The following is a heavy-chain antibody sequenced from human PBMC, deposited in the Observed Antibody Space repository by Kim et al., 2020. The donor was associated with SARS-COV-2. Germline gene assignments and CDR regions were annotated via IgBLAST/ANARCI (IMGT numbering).Heavy chain of an antibody. CDR2: ISYDGSNK. Sequence: GGSLRLSCAASGFTFSSYAMHWVRQAPGKGLEWVAVISYDGSNKYYADSVRGRFTISRDNSKNTLYLQMNSLRAEDTAVYYCARAVMVISPGTLDGMDVWGQGNTVPVSS. V-gene: IGHV3-30*04. J-gene: IGHJ6*02. D-gene: IGHD3-22*01. CDR1: GFTFSSYA. CDR3: ARAVMVISPGTLDGMDV.